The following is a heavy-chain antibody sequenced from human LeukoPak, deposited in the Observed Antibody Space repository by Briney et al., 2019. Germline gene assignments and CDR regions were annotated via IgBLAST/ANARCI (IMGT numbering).Heavy chain of an antibody. V-gene: IGHV4-4*07. CDR1: GGSISSYY. Sequence: SETLSLTCTVSGGSISSYYWSWIRQPAGKGLEWIGRIYTSGSTNYNPSLKSRVTMSVDTSKNQFSLKLSSVTAADTAVYYCAGSAMANYYYGMDVWGKGTTVTVSS. J-gene: IGHJ6*04. D-gene: IGHD5-18*01. CDR3: AGSAMANYYYGMDV. CDR2: IYTSGST.